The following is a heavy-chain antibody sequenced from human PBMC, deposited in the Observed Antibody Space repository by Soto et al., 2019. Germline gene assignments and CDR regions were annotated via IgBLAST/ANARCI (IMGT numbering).Heavy chain of an antibody. CDR3: ARGSSEPWDTIFGVVNWFDP. D-gene: IGHD3-3*01. CDR2: IYYSGST. CDR1: GGSISSYY. V-gene: IGHV4-59*01. J-gene: IGHJ5*02. Sequence: SETLSLTCTVSGGSISSYYWSWIRQPPGKGLEWIGYIYYSGSTNYNPSLKSRVTISVDTSKNQFSLKLSSVTAADTAVYYCARGSSEPWDTIFGVVNWFDPWGQGTLVTVSS.